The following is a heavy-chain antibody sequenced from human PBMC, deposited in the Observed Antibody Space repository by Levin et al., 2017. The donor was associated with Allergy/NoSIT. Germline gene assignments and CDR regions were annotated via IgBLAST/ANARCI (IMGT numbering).Heavy chain of an antibody. CDR2: IYYSGST. D-gene: IGHD6-19*01. J-gene: IGHJ4*02. CDR1: GGSISSSSYY. CDR3: ARLDMRIAVAVGY. V-gene: IGHV4-39*01. Sequence: SSETLSLTCTVSGGSISSSSYYWGWIRQPPGKGLEWIGSIYYSGSTYYNPSLKSRVTISVDTSKNQFSLKLSSVTAADTAVYYCARLDMRIAVAVGYWGQGTLVTVSS.